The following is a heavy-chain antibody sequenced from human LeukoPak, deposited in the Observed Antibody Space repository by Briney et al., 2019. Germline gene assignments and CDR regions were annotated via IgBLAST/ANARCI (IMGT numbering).Heavy chain of an antibody. D-gene: IGHD3-22*01. V-gene: IGHV4-61*01. CDR1: GGSVSSGSYY. Sequence: PSETLSLTCTVSGGSVSSGSYYWSWIRQPPGKGLEWIGYIYYSGSTNYNPSLKSRVTISVDTSKNQFSLKLSSVTAADTAVYYCARGAYYYDSSGYYYYYYYGMDVWGQGTTVTVSS. CDR3: ARGAYYYDSSGYYYYYYYGMDV. CDR2: IYYSGST. J-gene: IGHJ6*02.